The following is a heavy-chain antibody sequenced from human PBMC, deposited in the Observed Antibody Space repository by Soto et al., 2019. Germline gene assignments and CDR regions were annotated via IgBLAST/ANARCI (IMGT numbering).Heavy chain of an antibody. J-gene: IGHJ3*02. CDR3: ARDLENCGGECSSAFDI. CDR1: GGHFTSFA. D-gene: IGHD2-21*01. V-gene: IGHV3-30*04. CDR2: ITSDGSIT. Sequence: TGGSLRLSWAAAGGHFTSFAMHWVRQAPGKGPVWVSVITSDGSITNYADSVKGRFPISRDNATKTLYLQMNSLTAADTAVYYCARDLENCGGECSSAFDIWGQGTMVTVSS.